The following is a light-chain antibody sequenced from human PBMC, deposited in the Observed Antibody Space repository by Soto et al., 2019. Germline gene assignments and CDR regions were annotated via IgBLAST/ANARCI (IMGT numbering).Light chain of an antibody. CDR1: QSVSNTY. Sequence: VVLTQSPGTLSLSPGERATLSCSASQSVSNTYLACYQQKPGQAPRLLIYDASSRATGIPDRFSGSGSGTDFTLTISRLEPEDFAVYYCQQYGRSPGLFTFGPGTKVDI. CDR3: QQYGRSPGLFT. CDR2: DAS. V-gene: IGKV3-20*01. J-gene: IGKJ3*01.